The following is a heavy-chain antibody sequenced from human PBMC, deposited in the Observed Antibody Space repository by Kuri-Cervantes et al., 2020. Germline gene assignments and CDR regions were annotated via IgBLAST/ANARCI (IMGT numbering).Heavy chain of an antibody. CDR3: AGLGYCSGGSCEGYFDY. D-gene: IGHD2-15*01. Sequence: GGSLRLSCAASGFTFSSYWMSWVRQAPGKGLEWVAVIWYDGSNKYYADSVKGRFTISRDNSKNTLYLQMNSLRAEDTAVYYCAGLGYCSGGSCEGYFDYWGQGTLVTVSS. J-gene: IGHJ4*02. CDR1: GFTFSSYW. V-gene: IGHV3-33*08. CDR2: IWYDGSNK.